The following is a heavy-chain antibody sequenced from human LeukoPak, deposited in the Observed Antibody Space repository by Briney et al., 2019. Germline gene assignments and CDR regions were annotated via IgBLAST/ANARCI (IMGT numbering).Heavy chain of an antibody. CDR2: MNPNSGNT. CDR3: AFSNGDYYDSSGYYKPDAFDI. D-gene: IGHD3-22*01. J-gene: IGHJ3*02. Sequence: ASVKVSCKASGYTFTSYDINWVRQATGQGLEWMGWMNPNSGNTGYAQKFQGRVTMTRNTSISTAYMELSSLRSEDTAVYYCAFSNGDYYDSSGYYKPDAFDIWGQGTMVTVSS. CDR1: GYTFTSYD. V-gene: IGHV1-8*01.